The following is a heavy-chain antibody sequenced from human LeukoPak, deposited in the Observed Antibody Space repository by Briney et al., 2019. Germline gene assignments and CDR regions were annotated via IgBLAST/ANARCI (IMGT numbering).Heavy chain of an antibody. V-gene: IGHV3-21*01. CDR1: GFSFNSYT. J-gene: IGHJ6*02. D-gene: IGHD2/OR15-2a*01. Sequence: GGSLRLSCLASGFSFNSYTMNWVREAPGKGLEWVSTISPVSSYTWYAESVKGRFTISRDTSKNSLYLQMDSLRAEDTAVYYCVRDVSRRIGMDVWGQGTTVTVSS. CDR3: VRDVSRRIGMDV. CDR2: ISPVSSYT.